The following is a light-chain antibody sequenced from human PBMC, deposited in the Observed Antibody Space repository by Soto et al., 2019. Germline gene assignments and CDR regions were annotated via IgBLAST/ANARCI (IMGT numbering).Light chain of an antibody. Sequence: QSALTQPRSVSESPGQSVTISCTGISSDVGAYDYVSWYQQHPGKAPQLMIYDVTKRPSGVPHRFSGSRSGNTASLTISGLQAEDDADYYCCSYAGSYTWVFGGGTKLTVL. CDR3: CSYAGSYTWV. CDR2: DVT. CDR1: SSDVGAYDY. V-gene: IGLV2-11*01. J-gene: IGLJ2*01.